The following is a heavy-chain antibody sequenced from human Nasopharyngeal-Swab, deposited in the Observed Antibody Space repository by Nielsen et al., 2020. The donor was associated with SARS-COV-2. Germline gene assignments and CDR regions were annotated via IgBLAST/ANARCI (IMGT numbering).Heavy chain of an antibody. CDR3: ARDDVAARDYDYYYGMDV. CDR2: IWYDGSNK. J-gene: IGHJ6*02. V-gene: IGHV3-33*01. Sequence: WIRQSPGKGLEWVAVIWYDGSNKYYADSVKGRFTISRDNSKNTLYLQMNSLRAEDTAVYYCARDDVAARDYDYYYGMDVWGQGTTVTVSS. D-gene: IGHD6-6*01.